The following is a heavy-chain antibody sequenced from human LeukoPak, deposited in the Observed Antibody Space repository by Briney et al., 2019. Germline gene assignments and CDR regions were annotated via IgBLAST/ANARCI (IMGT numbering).Heavy chain of an antibody. J-gene: IGHJ6*03. CDR2: ISSSSSYI. CDR1: GFTFSSYS. Sequence: GGSLRLSCAASGFTFSSYSMNWVRQAPGKGLEWVSPISSSSSYIYYADSVKGRFTISRDNAKNSLYLQMNSLRAEDTAVYYCAIQLRFLEWPYMDVWGKGTTVTVSS. V-gene: IGHV3-21*04. D-gene: IGHD3-3*01. CDR3: AIQLRFLEWPYMDV.